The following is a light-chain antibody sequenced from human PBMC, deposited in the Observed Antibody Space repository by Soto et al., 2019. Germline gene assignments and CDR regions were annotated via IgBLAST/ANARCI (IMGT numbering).Light chain of an antibody. J-gene: IGKJ3*01. CDR1: QSISSY. CDR2: AAS. V-gene: IGKV1-39*01. Sequence: DIQMTQSPSSLSASAGDRVTITCRASQSISSYLNWYQQKPGKAPKLLIYAASSLQSGVPSRFSGSGSGTDFTLTISSLQPEDFATYYCQQSYSTPLGFGPGTKVDIK. CDR3: QQSYSTPLG.